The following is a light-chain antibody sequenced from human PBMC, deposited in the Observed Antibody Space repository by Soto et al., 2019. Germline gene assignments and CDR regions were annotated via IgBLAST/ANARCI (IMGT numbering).Light chain of an antibody. J-gene: IGKJ1*01. CDR3: QHYNNLERT. CDR2: GAS. CDR1: QSVSSN. V-gene: IGKV3-15*01. Sequence: IVITQAPATLSMSPGERATLSCRASQSVSSNLAWYQQKPGQAPRLLIYGASTRATGIPARFSGSGSGTEFTLTISSLQSEDFPVYYCQHYNNLERTFGQGTKVDIK.